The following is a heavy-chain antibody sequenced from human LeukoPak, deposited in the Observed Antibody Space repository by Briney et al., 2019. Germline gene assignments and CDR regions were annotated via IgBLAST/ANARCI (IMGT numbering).Heavy chain of an antibody. D-gene: IGHD3-10*01. J-gene: IGHJ5*02. V-gene: IGHV4-34*01. CDR1: GGSFSGYY. CDR2: INHSGST. Sequence: SETLSLTCAVYGGSFSGYYWSWIRQPPGKGLEWIGEINHSGSTNYNPSLKSRVTISVDTSKNQFSLKLCSVTAADTAVYYCARDMDYGSGSSWGQGTLVTVSS. CDR3: ARDMDYGSGSS.